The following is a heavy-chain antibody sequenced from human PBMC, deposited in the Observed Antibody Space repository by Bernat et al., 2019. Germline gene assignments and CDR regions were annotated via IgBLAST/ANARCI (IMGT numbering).Heavy chain of an antibody. CDR1: GFTLSYHY. CDR3: TRLERGGRSDY. V-gene: IGHV3-72*01. J-gene: IGHJ4*02. Sequence: EVQLVESGGGLVQPGGSLRLSCAASGFTLSYHYMDWVRQAPGKGLEWVGRSRNKDNSYTAEYAAPVQGRFIISRDDSKNSMYLQLNSLKNEDTAVYYCTRLERGGRSDYWGQGTLVTVSS. CDR2: SRNKDNSYTA. D-gene: IGHD1-26*01.